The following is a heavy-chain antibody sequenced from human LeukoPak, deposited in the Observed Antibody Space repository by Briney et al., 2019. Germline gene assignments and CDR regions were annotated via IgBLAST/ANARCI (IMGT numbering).Heavy chain of an antibody. CDR2: IYTSGST. D-gene: IGHD3-9*01. V-gene: IGHV4-61*02. Sequence: SETLSLTCTVSGGSISSGSYYWSWIRQPAGKGLEWIGRIYTSGSTNYNPSLKSRVTISVDTSKNQLSLKLSSVTAADTAVYYCARVDILTGYSSYGYYYMDVWGKGTTVTVSS. J-gene: IGHJ6*03. CDR1: GGSISSGSYY. CDR3: ARVDILTGYSSYGYYYMDV.